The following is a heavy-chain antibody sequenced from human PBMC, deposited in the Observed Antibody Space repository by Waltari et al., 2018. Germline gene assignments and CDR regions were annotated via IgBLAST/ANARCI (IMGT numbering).Heavy chain of an antibody. J-gene: IGHJ4*02. CDR1: GFTFSSYA. Sequence: EVQLLESGGGLVQPGGSLRLSCAASGFTFSSYAMRWVRQAPGKGLEWVSAISGSGGSTYYADSVKGRFTISRDNSKNTLYLQMNSLRAEDTAVYYCAKDITRYCTNGVCPDYWGQGTLVTVSS. CDR3: AKDITRYCTNGVCPDY. V-gene: IGHV3-23*01. CDR2: ISGSGGST. D-gene: IGHD2-8*01.